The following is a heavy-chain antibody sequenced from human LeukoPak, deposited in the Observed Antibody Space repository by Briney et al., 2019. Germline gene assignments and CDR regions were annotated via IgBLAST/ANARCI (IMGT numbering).Heavy chain of an antibody. V-gene: IGHV4-59*01. CDR1: GGSMSSFY. CDR2: IYYSGST. Sequence: SETLSLTCSVSGGSMSSFYWSWIRQPPGKGLEWIGYIYYSGSTNYSPSLKSRFNISVDTSKNQFSLKLSSVTAADTAVYYCAGVQLWSTSHYYYCYYYMDVWGKGTTVTVSS. D-gene: IGHD5-18*01. J-gene: IGHJ6*03. CDR3: AGVQLWSTSHYYYCYYYMDV.